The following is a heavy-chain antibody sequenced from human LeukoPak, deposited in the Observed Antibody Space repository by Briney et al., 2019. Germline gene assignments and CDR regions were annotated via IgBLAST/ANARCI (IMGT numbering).Heavy chain of an antibody. CDR3: ATYSSSRKVYFFDF. J-gene: IGHJ4*02. Sequence: SETLSLTCNVSGGSIRSTNYYWGWIRQPPGKGLEWIGSFYYSGNTYYIPSLKSRVTISLDTSKNQFSLRLTSVTAADTAVYYCATYSSSRKVYFFDFWGQGTLVTVSS. CDR1: GGSIRSTNYY. V-gene: IGHV4-39*07. D-gene: IGHD6-13*01. CDR2: FYYSGNT.